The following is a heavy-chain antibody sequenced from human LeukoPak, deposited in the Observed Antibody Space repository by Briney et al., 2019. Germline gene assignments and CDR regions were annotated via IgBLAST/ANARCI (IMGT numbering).Heavy chain of an antibody. D-gene: IGHD3-3*01. Sequence: GGSLRLSCAASGFTFISYEMNWVRQAPGKGLEWVSYISGAGSTINFADPVKGRFTISRDNAKNSLYLQMNSLRAEDTAVYYCARLKGSGDFWSGYSIGMDVWGQGTTVTVSS. J-gene: IGHJ6*02. CDR2: ISGAGSTI. CDR3: ARLKGSGDFWSGYSIGMDV. V-gene: IGHV3-48*03. CDR1: GFTFISYE.